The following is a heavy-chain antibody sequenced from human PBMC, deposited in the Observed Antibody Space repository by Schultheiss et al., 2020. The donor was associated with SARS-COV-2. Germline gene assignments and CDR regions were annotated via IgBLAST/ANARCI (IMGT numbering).Heavy chain of an antibody. V-gene: IGHV4-30-2*01. CDR3: AKDPFGVVIIGAFDI. J-gene: IGHJ3*02. Sequence: SQTLSLTCAVSGGSISSGGYSWSWIRQPPGKGLEWIGYIYHSGSTYYNPSLKSRVTISVDRSKNQFSLKLSSVTAADTAVYYCAKDPFGVVIIGAFDIWGQGTMVTVSS. CDR2: IYHSGST. D-gene: IGHD3-3*01. CDR1: GGSISSGGYS.